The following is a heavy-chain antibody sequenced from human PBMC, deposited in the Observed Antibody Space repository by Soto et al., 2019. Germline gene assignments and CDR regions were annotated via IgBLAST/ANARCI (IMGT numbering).Heavy chain of an antibody. Sequence: GGSLRLSCSASGFPFSNYAMSWVRQAPGKGLEWVSAISRSSYIYYADSVKGRFTISRDNAKNSLYLQMNSLRAEDTAVYYCARESLRANGDFDYWGQGTLVTVYS. D-gene: IGHD3-16*01. CDR3: ARESLRANGDFDY. CDR1: GFPFSNYA. J-gene: IGHJ4*02. CDR2: ISRSSYI. V-gene: IGHV3-21*01.